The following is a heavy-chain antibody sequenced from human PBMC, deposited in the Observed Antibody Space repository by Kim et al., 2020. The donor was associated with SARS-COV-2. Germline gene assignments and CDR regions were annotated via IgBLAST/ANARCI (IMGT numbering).Heavy chain of an antibody. V-gene: IGHV3-23*01. CDR3: ATDRRGDTAEYFEH. CDR2: ISGSGGRT. J-gene: IGHJ1*01. Sequence: GGSLRLSCAASGFTFSFYAMAWVRQAPGKGLEWVSLISGSGGRTYYADSVKGRFTISRDNSKNTLTLQMNSLSAEDTAIYYCATDRRGDTAEYFEHWGQGILVTVSS. CDR1: GFTFSFYA.